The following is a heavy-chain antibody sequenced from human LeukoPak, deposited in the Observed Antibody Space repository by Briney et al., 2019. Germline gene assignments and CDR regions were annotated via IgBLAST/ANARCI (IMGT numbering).Heavy chain of an antibody. CDR2: ISSSGSTI. V-gene: IGHV3-48*03. J-gene: IGHJ4*02. D-gene: IGHD3-10*01. CDR3: ARDLRTMVRGVSSN. Sequence: GGSLRLSCAASGFTFSSYEMNWVRQAPGKGLEWVSYISSSGSTIYYADSVKGRFTIYRDNAKNSLYLKMNSLRAEDTAVYYCARDLRTMVRGVSSNWGQGTLVTVSS. CDR1: GFTFSSYE.